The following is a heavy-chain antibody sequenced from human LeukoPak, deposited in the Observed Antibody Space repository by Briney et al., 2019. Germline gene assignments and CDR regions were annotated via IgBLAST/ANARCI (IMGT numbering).Heavy chain of an antibody. V-gene: IGHV1-3*01. CDR2: MNAGNGNT. CDR1: GYTFSSYA. J-gene: IGHJ4*02. CDR3: ARDSANRLYCSSTSCHYYFDY. Sequence: SGKLCCKASGYTFSSYAVHSVGQAAGQRLEGMGWMNAGNGNTKYSQKFQGRVTITRHTSASTACMELSSLRSEDTAVYYCARDSANRLYCSSTSCHYYFDYWGQGTLVTVSS. D-gene: IGHD2-2*01.